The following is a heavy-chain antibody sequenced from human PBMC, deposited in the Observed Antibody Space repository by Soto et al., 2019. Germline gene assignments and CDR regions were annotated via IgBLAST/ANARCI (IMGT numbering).Heavy chain of an antibody. V-gene: IGHV3-23*01. CDR2: ISGDGADT. J-gene: IGHJ4*02. Sequence: EVQLLESGGGLVQPGGSLRLSCVASEFTFMSNAMSWVRQAPGKGLEWVSAISGDGADTYYADSVRGRFTISRDNSKNTLSLQMNSLRDEDTALYYCVKDFRSADWGQGTRVTVSS. CDR3: VKDFRSAD. CDR1: EFTFMSNA.